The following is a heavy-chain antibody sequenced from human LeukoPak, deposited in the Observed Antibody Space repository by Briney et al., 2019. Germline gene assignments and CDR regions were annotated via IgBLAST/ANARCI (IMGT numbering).Heavy chain of an antibody. D-gene: IGHD3-16*01. Sequence: GGSLRLSCAASGFTFSSYAMSWVRQAPGKGLEWVSAISGSGGSTYYADSVKGRFTISRDNSRDTLYLQMNSMRAEDTAVYYCAKGYYDYVWGSYYFDYWGQGTLVTVSS. J-gene: IGHJ4*02. CDR2: ISGSGGST. V-gene: IGHV3-23*01. CDR3: AKGYYDYVWGSYYFDY. CDR1: GFTFSSYA.